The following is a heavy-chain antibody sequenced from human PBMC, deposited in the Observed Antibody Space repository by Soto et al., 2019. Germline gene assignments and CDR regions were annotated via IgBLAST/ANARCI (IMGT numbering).Heavy chain of an antibody. CDR3: AKEELGHYFDS. D-gene: IGHD7-27*01. J-gene: IGHJ4*02. V-gene: IGHV3-30*18. CDR1: GFTFSSYG. Sequence: QVQLVESGGGVVQPGRSLRLSCAASGFTFSSYGMHWVRQAPGKGLEWVAVISYDGSNKYYADSVKGRFTISRDNSKNTLYLQMNSLRAEDTAVYYCAKEELGHYFDSWGQGTLVTVSS. CDR2: ISYDGSNK.